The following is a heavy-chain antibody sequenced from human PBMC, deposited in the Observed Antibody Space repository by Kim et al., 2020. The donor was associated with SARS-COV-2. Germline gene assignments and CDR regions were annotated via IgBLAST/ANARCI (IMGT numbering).Heavy chain of an antibody. D-gene: IGHD3-22*01. Sequence: ADSVKGRFTISRDNAKNSLYLQMNSLRAEDTAVYYCARARGDYYDSSGYWWGQGTLVTVSS. J-gene: IGHJ4*02. V-gene: IGHV3-21*01. CDR3: ARARGDYYDSSGYW.